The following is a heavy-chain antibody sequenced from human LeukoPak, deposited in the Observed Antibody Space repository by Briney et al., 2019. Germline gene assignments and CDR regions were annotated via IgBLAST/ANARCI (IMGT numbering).Heavy chain of an antibody. Sequence: GGSLRLSCAASGFTFSSYWMHWVRQAPGKGLVWVSRINSDGSSTSYADSVKGRFTISRDNAKNTLYLQMNSLRADDTAVYYCACITIVRGVNNDHWGQGTLVSVSS. D-gene: IGHD3-10*01. J-gene: IGHJ5*02. CDR2: INSDGSST. CDR3: ACITIVRGVNNDH. V-gene: IGHV3-74*01. CDR1: GFTFSSYW.